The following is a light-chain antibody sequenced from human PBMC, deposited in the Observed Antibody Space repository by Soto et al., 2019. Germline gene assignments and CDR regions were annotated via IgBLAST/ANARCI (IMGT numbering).Light chain of an antibody. CDR1: QILLHITGETF. V-gene: IGKV2D-29*02. J-gene: IGKJ5*01. Sequence: DVVMTQTPLSLSVAPGQPSSISCNSSQILLHITGETFLFWYLQKPGQSPQLLIYEVSTRVSGVPDRFSGSGSGTDFTLEISRVETDDVGIYYCMQSTQLPPTFGQGTLLEI. CDR2: EVS. CDR3: MQSTQLPPT.